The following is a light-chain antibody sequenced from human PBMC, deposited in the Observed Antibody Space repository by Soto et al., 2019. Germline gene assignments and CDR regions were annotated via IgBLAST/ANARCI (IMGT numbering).Light chain of an antibody. Sequence: QSALTQPRSVSGSPGQSVAISCTGTSSDVGAYNYVSWYQQHPGKAPKLMIYDVNKRPSGVPDRFSGSKSGNTASLTISGLQAEDEADYYCCSYAGSYVVFGGGTKVTVL. J-gene: IGLJ2*01. CDR3: CSYAGSYVV. CDR2: DVN. V-gene: IGLV2-11*01. CDR1: SSDVGAYNY.